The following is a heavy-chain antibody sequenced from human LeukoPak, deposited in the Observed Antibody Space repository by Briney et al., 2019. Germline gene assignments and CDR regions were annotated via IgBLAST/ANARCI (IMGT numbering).Heavy chain of an antibody. CDR1: GFTFSSYG. D-gene: IGHD2-2*01. CDR3: AREVGQLLQMGNWFDP. J-gene: IGHJ5*02. CDR2: IWYDGSNK. Sequence: GRSLRLSCAASGFTFSSYGMHWVRQAPGKGLERVAVIWYDGSNKYYADSVKGRFTISRDNSKNTLYLQMNSLRAEDTAVYYCAREVGQLLQMGNWFDPWGQGTLVTVSS. V-gene: IGHV3-33*01.